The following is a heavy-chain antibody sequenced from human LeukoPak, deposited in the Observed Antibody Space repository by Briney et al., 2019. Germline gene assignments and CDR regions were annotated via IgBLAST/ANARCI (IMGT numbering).Heavy chain of an antibody. CDR3: ARETEMANLDY. D-gene: IGHD5-24*01. CDR1: GFTFSDSY. CDR2: ISSTSSHT. V-gene: IGHV3-11*06. Sequence: GGSLRLSCAASGFTFSDSYMSWIRQAAGKGLEWVSYISSTSSHTNYADSVKGRFTISRDNAKKSLYLQMNSLRAEDTAVYYCARETEMANLDYWGQGTLVTVSS. J-gene: IGHJ4*02.